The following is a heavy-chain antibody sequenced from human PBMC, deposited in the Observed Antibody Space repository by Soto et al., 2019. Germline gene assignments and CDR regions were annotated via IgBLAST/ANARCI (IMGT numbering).Heavy chain of an antibody. D-gene: IGHD3-16*02. CDR3: ARIPLRYSAWRCPDY. J-gene: IGHJ4*02. V-gene: IGHV2-70*01. CDR2: IDWDDDK. CDR1: GFSLSTSGMC. Sequence: SGPTLVNPTQTLTLTCTFSGFSLSTSGMCVSWIRQPPGKALEWLALIDWDDDKYYSTSLKTRLTISKDTSKNQVVLTMTNMDPVDTATYYCARIPLRYSAWRCPDYWGQGTLVTVSS.